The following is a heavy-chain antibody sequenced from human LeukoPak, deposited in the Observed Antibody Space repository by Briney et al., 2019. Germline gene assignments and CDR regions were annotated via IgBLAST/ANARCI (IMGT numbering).Heavy chain of an antibody. Sequence: PGGSLRLSCAASGFTVSSNYMSWVRQAPGKGLEWIGSIYHSGGTYYNASLKSRVTISVDTSKNQFSLKLSSVTAADTAVYYCARQTGSGLFSLPGGQGTLVTVSS. CDR1: GFTVSSNY. CDR2: IYHSGGT. J-gene: IGHJ4*02. V-gene: IGHV4-39*01. D-gene: IGHD3-10*01. CDR3: ARQTGSGLFSLP.